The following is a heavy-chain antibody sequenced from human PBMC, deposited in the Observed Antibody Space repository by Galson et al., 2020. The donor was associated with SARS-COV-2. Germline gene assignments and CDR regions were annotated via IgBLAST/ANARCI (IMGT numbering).Heavy chain of an antibody. CDR1: GLTISTYT. V-gene: IGHV3-21*01. CDR3: ARDFNSVVITTHVFEY. J-gene: IGHJ4*02. D-gene: IGHD3-22*01. CDR2: ISGSGTYI. Sequence: KIGESLKISCAASGLTISTYTMNWVRQAPGKGLEWVSSISGSGTYIYYANSVKGRFTISRDNAKSSLFLQMNSLRVEDTAVYYCARDFNSVVITTHVFEYWGQGTLVTVSS.